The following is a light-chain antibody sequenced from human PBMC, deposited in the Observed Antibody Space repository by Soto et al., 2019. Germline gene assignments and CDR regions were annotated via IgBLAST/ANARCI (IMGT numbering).Light chain of an antibody. J-gene: IGKJ4*01. CDR3: QQTYSTPLT. Sequence: DIQMSQSPSSLSASVGDRVTISWRASQSIDTYLIWYQQKPGKAPKMLIYAASLLQSGVPSRFSGSGSGADYTLTISSLQPEDFATYFCQQTYSTPLTFGGGTKVDIK. CDR2: AAS. V-gene: IGKV1-39*01. CDR1: QSIDTY.